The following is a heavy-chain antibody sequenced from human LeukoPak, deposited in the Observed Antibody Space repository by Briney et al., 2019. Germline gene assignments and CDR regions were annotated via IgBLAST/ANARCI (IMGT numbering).Heavy chain of an antibody. Sequence: GGSLRLSCAASGFTFSSHAMAWVRQAPGKGLEWVSAIGGLGSSTYYGDSVKGRFTISRDNSKNTVYLQMDSLRVEDTAVYHCARDPGVVAFHYFDFWGQGTLITVSS. CDR1: GFTFSSHA. D-gene: IGHD3-3*01. J-gene: IGHJ4*02. V-gene: IGHV3-23*01. CDR2: IGGLGSST. CDR3: ARDPGVVAFHYFDF.